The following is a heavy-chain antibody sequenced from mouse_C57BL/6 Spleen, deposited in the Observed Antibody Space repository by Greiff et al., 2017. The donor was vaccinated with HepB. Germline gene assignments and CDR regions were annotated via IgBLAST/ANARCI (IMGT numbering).Heavy chain of an antibody. V-gene: IGHV5-17*01. Sequence: EVKLMESGGGLVKPGGSLKLSCAASGFAFSDYGMHWVRQAPEKGLEWVAYISSGSSTIYYADTVKGRFTISRDNAKNTLFLQMTSLRSEDTAMYYCARGYYGSRTGAMDYWGQGTSVTVSS. CDR3: ARGYYGSRTGAMDY. CDR2: ISSGSSTI. J-gene: IGHJ4*01. CDR1: GFAFSDYG. D-gene: IGHD1-1*01.